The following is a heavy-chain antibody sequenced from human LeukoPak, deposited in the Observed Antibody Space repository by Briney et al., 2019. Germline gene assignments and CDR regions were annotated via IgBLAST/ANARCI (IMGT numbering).Heavy chain of an antibody. CDR1: GGSFSGYY. D-gene: IGHD3-10*01. CDR2: INHSGST. J-gene: IGHJ4*02. V-gene: IGHV4-34*01. Sequence: PSETLSLTCAVYGGSFSGYYWSWIRQPPGKGLEWIGEINHSGSTNYNPSLKSRVTISVDTSKNQFSLKLSSVTAADTAVYYCARELSGITMVRGVIIRYFDYWGQGTLVTVSS. CDR3: ARELSGITMVRGVIIRYFDY.